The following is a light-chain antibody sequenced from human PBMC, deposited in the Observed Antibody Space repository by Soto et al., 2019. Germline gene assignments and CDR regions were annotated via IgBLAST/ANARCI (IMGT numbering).Light chain of an antibody. CDR3: QQYENRPLT. CDR1: QDITNY. V-gene: IGKV1-33*01. Sequence: DIQLTQSPPSLSASVGDAVTITCQASQDITNYLNWYQQRSGKSPKLLIFDAANLERGVPSRFSGSGSGTHFTFTLSSLQPEDVATYYCQQYENRPLTFGGGTKVE. CDR2: DAA. J-gene: IGKJ4*01.